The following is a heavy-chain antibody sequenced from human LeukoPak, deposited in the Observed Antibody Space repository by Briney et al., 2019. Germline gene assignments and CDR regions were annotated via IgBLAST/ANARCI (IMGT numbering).Heavy chain of an antibody. J-gene: IGHJ4*02. CDR3: TRATTLTQCYFDY. CDR2: IRSKAFGGTT. V-gene: IGHV3-49*04. Sequence: GGSLRLSCTASGFTFSDYAMSWGRQAPGKGLEWVGFIRSKAFGGTTEYAASVKGRFTISRDDYKSIAYLQMNSLRTEDTVVYYCTRATTLTQCYFDYWGEGTLVTVSS. D-gene: IGHD4-17*01. CDR1: GFTFSDYA.